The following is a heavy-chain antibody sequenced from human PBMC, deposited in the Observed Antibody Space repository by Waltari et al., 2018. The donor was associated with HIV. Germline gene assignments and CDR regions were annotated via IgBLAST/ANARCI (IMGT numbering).Heavy chain of an antibody. D-gene: IGHD6-19*01. J-gene: IGHJ4*02. V-gene: IGHV4-39*01. CDR3: VALRTVTGTIDK. CDR2: IYSNGVR. CDR1: TGYITQSYY. Sequence: QLQLQESGPALVKPSETLSLTCTVSTGYITQSYYWGWVRQFPGTGLEWIGGIYSNGVRHHAPSLQRRGALSVEISKNQVSLALTAVTAADTSRYFCVALRTVTGTIDKWGQGTLVTVS.